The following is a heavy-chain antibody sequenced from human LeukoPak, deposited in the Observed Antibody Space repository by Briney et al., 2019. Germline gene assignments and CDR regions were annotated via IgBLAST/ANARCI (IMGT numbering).Heavy chain of an antibody. CDR3: ARDGHSMTHGAPGLRYYGMDV. V-gene: IGHV1-18*01. D-gene: IGHD3-22*01. CDR1: GYTFTSYG. CDR2: ISAYNGNT. J-gene: IGHJ6*02. Sequence: ASVKVSCTASGYTFTSYGISWVRQAPGQGLEWMGWISAYNGNTNYAQKLQGRVTMTTDTSTSTAYMELRSLRSDDTAVYYCARDGHSMTHGAPGLRYYGMDVWGQGTTVTVSS.